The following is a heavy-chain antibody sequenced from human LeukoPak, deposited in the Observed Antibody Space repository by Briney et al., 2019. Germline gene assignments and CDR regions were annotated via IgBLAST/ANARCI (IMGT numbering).Heavy chain of an antibody. J-gene: IGHJ4*02. D-gene: IGHD3-22*01. Sequence: ASVKVSCKASGGTFSSYAISWVRQAPGQGLEWMGGIIPIFGTANYAQKFQGRVTITTDESTSTAYMELSSLRSEDTAAYYCARVPSSGYYRHFDYWGQGTLVTVSS. CDR3: ARVPSSGYYRHFDY. CDR2: IIPIFGTA. CDR1: GGTFSSYA. V-gene: IGHV1-69*05.